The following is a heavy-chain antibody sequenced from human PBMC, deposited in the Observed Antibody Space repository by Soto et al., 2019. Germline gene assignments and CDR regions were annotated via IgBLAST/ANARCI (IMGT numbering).Heavy chain of an antibody. J-gene: IGHJ4*02. D-gene: IGHD6-6*01. Sequence: GASVKVSCKVSGYTLTELSMHWVRQAPGKGLEWMGGFDPEDGETIYAQKFQGRVTMTEDTSTDTAYMELSSLRSEDTAVYYCATSMKYSSSRGFDYWGQGTLVTVSS. CDR1: GYTLTELS. CDR3: ATSMKYSSSRGFDY. V-gene: IGHV1-24*01. CDR2: FDPEDGET.